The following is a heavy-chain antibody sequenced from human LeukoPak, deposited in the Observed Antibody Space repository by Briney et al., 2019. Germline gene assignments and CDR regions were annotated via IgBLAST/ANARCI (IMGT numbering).Heavy chain of an antibody. J-gene: IGHJ4*02. CDR2: VYYTGST. Sequence: SETLSLTCSVSGGSISSSNYYWGWIRQAPGKGLEWIGSVYYTGSTNYNPSLKSRVTMSVDTSKNQFSLKLSSVTALDTAVYYCARISIRDTSLDYWGQGTLVTVSS. D-gene: IGHD5-18*01. CDR1: GGSISSSNYY. CDR3: ARISIRDTSLDY. V-gene: IGHV4-39*07.